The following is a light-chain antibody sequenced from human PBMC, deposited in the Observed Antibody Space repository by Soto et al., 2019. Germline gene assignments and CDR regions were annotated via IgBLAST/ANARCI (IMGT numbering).Light chain of an antibody. CDR3: EKYNSWPPLYT. V-gene: IGKV3-15*01. CDR2: GAS. CDR1: QSVSHN. J-gene: IGKJ2*01. Sequence: EIVMTQSPATLSVSPGEGATLSCRASQSVSHNLAWYQQKPGQAPRLLIYGASTTPTGIPTRFSGSGSGTEFALTISSLQFEDFAVYYCEKYNSWPPLYTFGQGTKREIK.